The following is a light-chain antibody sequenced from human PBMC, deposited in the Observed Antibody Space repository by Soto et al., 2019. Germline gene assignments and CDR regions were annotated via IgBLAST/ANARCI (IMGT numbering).Light chain of an antibody. J-gene: IGKJ3*01. CDR1: QDVSRF. CDR3: QQLNSYVFT. V-gene: IGKV1-9*01. CDR2: AAS. Sequence: DIQLTQSPSFLSASVGDRVTISCRASQDVSRFLAWYQQKPGKAPNLLIYAASTLQRGVPSRFSGSGSGTVFTLTISSLQPEDFATYYCQQLNSYVFTFGPGTKVDIK.